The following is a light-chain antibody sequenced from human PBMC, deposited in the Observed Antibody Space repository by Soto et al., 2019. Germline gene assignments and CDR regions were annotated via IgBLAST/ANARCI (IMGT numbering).Light chain of an antibody. CDR1: QSVRSN. Sequence: IVMTQSPATLSVSPGERATLSCRASQSVRSNLAWYQQTPGQPPRLLIYGASTRATGIPARFSGSGSGTEFALSISSLQSEDFVVYYCQQYDKWISFGQGTRLEIK. CDR3: QQYDKWIS. V-gene: IGKV3-15*01. J-gene: IGKJ5*01. CDR2: GAS.